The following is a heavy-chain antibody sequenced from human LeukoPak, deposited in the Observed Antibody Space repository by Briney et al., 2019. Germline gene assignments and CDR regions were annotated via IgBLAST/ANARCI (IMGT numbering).Heavy chain of an antibody. CDR2: INHSGST. CDR3: ARSEQSGFGY. Sequence: GSLRLSCAASGFTFSVYSMNWVRQAPGKGLEWIGEINHSGSTNYNPSLKSRITISVDTSKNQFSLKLSSVTAADTAVYYCARSEQSGFGYWGQGTLVTVSS. J-gene: IGHJ4*02. CDR1: GFTFSVYS. D-gene: IGHD6-19*01. V-gene: IGHV4-34*01.